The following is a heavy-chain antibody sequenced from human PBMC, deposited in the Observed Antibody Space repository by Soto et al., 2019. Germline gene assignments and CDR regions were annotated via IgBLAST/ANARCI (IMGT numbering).Heavy chain of an antibody. D-gene: IGHD2-8*01. J-gene: IGHJ3*02. Sequence: ASVKVSCKASGGTFSSYTISWVRQAPGQGLEWMGRIIPILGIANYAQKFQGRVTITADKSTSTAYMELSSLRSEDTAVYYCARDLYCTNGVCYNAGPFSDFDIWGQGTMVT. CDR3: ARDLYCTNGVCYNAGPFSDFDI. V-gene: IGHV1-69*04. CDR2: IIPILGIA. CDR1: GGTFSSYT.